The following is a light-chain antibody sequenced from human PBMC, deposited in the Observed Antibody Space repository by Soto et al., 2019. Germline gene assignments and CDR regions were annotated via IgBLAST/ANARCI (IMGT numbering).Light chain of an antibody. CDR3: QQRHMWPIT. CDR1: QRVSSN. V-gene: IGKV3-11*01. Sequence: DIVLTQSPATLSLSPGERATLYCGASQRVSSNLAWYQQKPGQAPSLLIYSASTRATGTPARFSGSGSGTEFTLTISSLEPEDSAVYYCQQRHMWPITFGQGTRLEIK. J-gene: IGKJ5*01. CDR2: SAS.